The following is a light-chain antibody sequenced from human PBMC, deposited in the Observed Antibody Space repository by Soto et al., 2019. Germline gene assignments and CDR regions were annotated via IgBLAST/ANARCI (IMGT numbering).Light chain of an antibody. Sequence: QSALTQPASVSVSPGQSVTISCTGTSSDLGTYNLVSWYQQHPGKAHKLMIYEGSKRPLLVSSRFSGSKSDYTASLTISGLQAEDEADDYCFSNACSSARVVVGAWIKIT. CDR3: FSNACSSARVV. J-gene: IGLJ2*01. CDR1: SSDLGTYNL. V-gene: IGLV2-23*01. CDR2: EGS.